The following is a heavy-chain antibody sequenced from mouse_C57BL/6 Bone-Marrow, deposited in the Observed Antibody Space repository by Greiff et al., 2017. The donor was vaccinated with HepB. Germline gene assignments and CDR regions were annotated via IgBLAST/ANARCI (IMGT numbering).Heavy chain of an antibody. CDR3: ARHEGYFDV. CDR2: ISSGGSYT. J-gene: IGHJ1*03. V-gene: IGHV5-6*01. CDR1: GFTFSSYG. Sequence: EVNVVESGGDLVKPGGSLKLSCAASGFTFSSYGMSWVRQTPDKRLEWVATISSGGSYTYYPDSVKGRFTISRDNAKNTLYLQMSSLKSEDTAMYYCARHEGYFDVWGTGTTVTVSS.